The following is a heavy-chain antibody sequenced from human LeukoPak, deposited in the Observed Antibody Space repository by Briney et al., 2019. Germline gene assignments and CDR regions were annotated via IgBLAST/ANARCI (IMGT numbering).Heavy chain of an antibody. CDR1: GGPISSGGYY. V-gene: IGHV4-31*03. D-gene: IGHD4-17*01. CDR3: ARSHDYGDPTALDY. CDR2: IYYSGST. J-gene: IGHJ4*02. Sequence: SETLSLTCTVSGGPISSGGYYWSWIRQHPGKGLEWIGYIYYSGSTYYNPSLKSRVTISVDTSKNQFSLKLSSVTAADTAVYYCARSHDYGDPTALDYWGQGTLVTVSS.